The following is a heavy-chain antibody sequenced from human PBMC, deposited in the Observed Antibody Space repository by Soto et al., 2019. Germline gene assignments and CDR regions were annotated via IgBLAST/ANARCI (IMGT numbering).Heavy chain of an antibody. CDR1: GLTYSTAW. CDR2: INRDGSVT. CDR3: ALADIVVGPYMRI. Sequence: PVGSLRLSCEVSGLTYSTAWMHWVRQAPGKGLVWVSSINRDGSVTNYADSVKGRFTISRDSAEKTLYLQINSLRADDTGVYYCALADIVVGPYMRIWGQGPTVSVAS. D-gene: IGHD2-2*01. J-gene: IGHJ6*02. V-gene: IGHV3-74*01.